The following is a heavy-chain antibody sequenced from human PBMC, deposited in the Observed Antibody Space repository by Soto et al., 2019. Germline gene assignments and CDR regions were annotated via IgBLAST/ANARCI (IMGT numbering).Heavy chain of an antibody. D-gene: IGHD3-3*01. J-gene: IGHJ5*02. CDR1: GDGFASCA. CDR3: ARVRYDFCSRYYQSANAKNWFDP. Sequence: GASVDVCWEACGDGFASCARRWVRQAPGQRLEWMGWINAGNGNTKYSQKFQGRVTITRDTSASTAYMELSSLRSEDTAVYYCARVRYDFCSRYYQSANAKNWFDPWGQGTLVTVSS. V-gene: IGHV1-3*01. CDR2: INAGNGNT.